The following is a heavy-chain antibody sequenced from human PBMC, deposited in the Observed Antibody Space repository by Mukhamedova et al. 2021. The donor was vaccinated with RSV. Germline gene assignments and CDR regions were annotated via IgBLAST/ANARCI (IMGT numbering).Heavy chain of an antibody. J-gene: IGHJ6*03. CDR2: IYTSGTT. CDR3: ARVGYDNSRNSYYYYMDV. V-gene: IGHV4-4*07. Sequence: IRQPAGKGLEWIGRIYTSGTTNYSPSLKSRVTMSVDTSKNQFSLDLSSVTAADTAVYYCARVGYDNSRNSYYYYMDVWGKGTTVT. D-gene: IGHD3-22*01.